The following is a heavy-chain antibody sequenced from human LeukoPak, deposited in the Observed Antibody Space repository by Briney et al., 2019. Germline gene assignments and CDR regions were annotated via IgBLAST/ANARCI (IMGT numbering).Heavy chain of an antibody. Sequence: ASVKVSCKASGYTFTGYYMHWVRQAPGQGLEWMGWINPNSGGTNYAQKFQGWVTMTRDTSISTAYMELSRLRSDDTAVYYCARAPGRQWLVPYYYYGMDVWGQGTTVIVSS. CDR2: INPNSGGT. CDR3: ARAPGRQWLVPYYYYGMDV. J-gene: IGHJ6*02. D-gene: IGHD6-19*01. V-gene: IGHV1-2*04. CDR1: GYTFTGYY.